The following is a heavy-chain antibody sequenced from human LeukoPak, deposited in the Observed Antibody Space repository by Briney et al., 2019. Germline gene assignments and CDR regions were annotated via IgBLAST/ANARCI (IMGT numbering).Heavy chain of an antibody. J-gene: IGHJ4*02. CDR2: IKQDGSAK. CDR1: GFTFSRHW. V-gene: IGHV3-7*03. CDR3: ARDNGWSADF. Sequence: GGSLRLSCAASGFTFSRHWMYWVRQAPGKGLEWVANIKQDGSAKPYVDSVRGRFTISRDNAKNSLFLQMNSLRAEDTAVYYCARDNGWSADFWGQGTLVTVSS. D-gene: IGHD2-15*01.